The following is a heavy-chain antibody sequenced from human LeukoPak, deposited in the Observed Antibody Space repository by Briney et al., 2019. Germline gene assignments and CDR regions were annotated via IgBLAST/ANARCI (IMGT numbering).Heavy chain of an antibody. J-gene: IGHJ2*01. CDR2: INHSGST. D-gene: IGHD3-22*01. CDR1: GGSFSGYY. CDR3: ARDYGYYYDSSGYAPSESNWYFDL. V-gene: IGHV4-34*01. Sequence: SETLSLTCAVYGGSFSGYYWSWIRQPPGKGLEWIGEINHSGSTNYNPSLKSRVTISVDTSKNQFSLKLSSVTAADTAVYYCARDYGYYYDSSGYAPSESNWYFDLWGRGTLVTVSS.